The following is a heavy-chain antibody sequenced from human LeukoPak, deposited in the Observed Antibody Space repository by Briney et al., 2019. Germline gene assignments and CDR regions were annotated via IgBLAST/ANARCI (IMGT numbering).Heavy chain of an antibody. CDR2: INHSGST. CDR3: AAQGARRYGGNDY. Sequence: SETLSLTCAVYGGSFSGYYWSWIRQPPGKGLEWIGEINHSGSTNYNPSLKSRVTISVDTSKNQFSLKLSSVTAADTAVYYCAAQGARRYGGNDYWGQGTLVTVSS. CDR1: GGSFSGYY. V-gene: IGHV4-34*01. D-gene: IGHD4-17*01. J-gene: IGHJ4*02.